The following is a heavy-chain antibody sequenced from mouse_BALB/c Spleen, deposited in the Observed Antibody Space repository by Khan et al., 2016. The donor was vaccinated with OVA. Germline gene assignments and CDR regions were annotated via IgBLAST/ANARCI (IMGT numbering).Heavy chain of an antibody. V-gene: IGHV5-6-4*01. Sequence: EVELVESGGDLVKPGGSPKLSCAASGFTFSSYTMSWVRQTPEKRLEWVATLTSGGSYTYYPDSVKGRFTISRDNAKNTLYLQMSSLKSEDTAMYYCSASYWGQGTLVTVSA. CDR1: GFTFSSYT. CDR2: LTSGGSYT. CDR3: SASY. J-gene: IGHJ3*01.